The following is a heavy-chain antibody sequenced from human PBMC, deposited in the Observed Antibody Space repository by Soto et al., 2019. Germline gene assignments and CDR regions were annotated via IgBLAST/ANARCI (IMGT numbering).Heavy chain of an antibody. Sequence: SETLSLTCAVYGGSFSGYYWSWIRQPPGKGLEWIGEINHSGSTNYNPSLKSRVTISVDTSKNQFSLKLSSVTAADTAVYYCARDKNSSSSDYWGQGTLVTVSS. V-gene: IGHV4-34*01. CDR3: ARDKNSSSSDY. CDR2: INHSGST. D-gene: IGHD6-6*01. J-gene: IGHJ4*02. CDR1: GGSFSGYY.